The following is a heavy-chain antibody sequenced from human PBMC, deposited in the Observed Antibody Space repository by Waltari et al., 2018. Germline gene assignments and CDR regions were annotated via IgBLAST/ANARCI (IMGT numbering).Heavy chain of an antibody. J-gene: IGHJ6*02. Sequence: EVQLVESGEGLVPPGGSLRFSCAAAALSFSTYWMNWASQVPGEGLLGIARINPDGRTTLYADSVKGRFTTSRDNAKNTLYLQMDSLKADDTAVYYCVRSGFMDVWGQGTMVIVSS. CDR1: ALSFSTYW. CDR2: INPDGRTT. V-gene: IGHV3-74*01. CDR3: VRSGFMDV. D-gene: IGHD3-10*01.